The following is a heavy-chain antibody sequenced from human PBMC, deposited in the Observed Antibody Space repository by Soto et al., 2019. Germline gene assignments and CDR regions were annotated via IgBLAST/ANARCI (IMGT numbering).Heavy chain of an antibody. CDR1: GFTFTRSS. CDR2: IVVGNGNT. D-gene: IGHD3-22*01. V-gene: IGHV1-58*02. CDR3: AADFYYDSSGYVDS. Sequence: SVKVSCKASGFTFTRSSMQWVRQARGQRLEWIGWIVVGNGNTNYAQKCQERVTITRDMSTSTAYMELSSLRSEDTAVYFCAADFYYDSSGYVDSWGQGTPVTVSS. J-gene: IGHJ4*02.